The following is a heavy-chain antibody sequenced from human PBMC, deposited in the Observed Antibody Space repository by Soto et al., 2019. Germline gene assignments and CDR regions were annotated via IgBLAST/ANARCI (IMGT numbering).Heavy chain of an antibody. D-gene: IGHD2-8*01. J-gene: IGHJ3*02. V-gene: IGHV6-1*01. CDR1: GDSVSSNSAA. CDR2: TYYRSKWYN. CDR3: ARDLRDFCTKGDCYQRNPLDI. Sequence: SQTLSLTCAISGDSVSSNSAAWNWIRQSPSRGLEWLGRTYYRSKWYNDYAVSVKSRITINPDTSKNQFSLQLNSVTPEDTAVYYCARDLRDFCTKGDCYQRNPLDIRGQGTLVPGS.